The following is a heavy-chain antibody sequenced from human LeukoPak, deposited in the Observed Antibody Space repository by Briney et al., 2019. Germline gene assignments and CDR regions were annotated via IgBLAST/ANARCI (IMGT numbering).Heavy chain of an antibody. CDR3: ATNTYADYVSFDI. J-gene: IGHJ3*02. V-gene: IGHV3-74*01. D-gene: IGHD2-2*01. CDR2: IKGDGSSL. Sequence: GGSLRLSCAASGFTFNNFGMHWVRQAPGKGLVWVSRIKGDGSSLSYAASLKGRFTISRDNAKTTLFLQMDSLSAEDTAVYYCATNTYADYVSFDIWGQGTMVTVSS. CDR1: GFTFNNFG.